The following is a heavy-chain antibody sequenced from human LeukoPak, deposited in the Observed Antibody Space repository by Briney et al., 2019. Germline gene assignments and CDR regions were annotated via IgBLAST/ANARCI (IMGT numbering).Heavy chain of an antibody. J-gene: IGHJ5*02. V-gene: IGHV1-18*01. CDR3: ARALGYQLLSWWFDP. CDR1: GYTFTSSV. Sequence: ASVKVSCKASGYTFTSSVISWVRQAPGQGLEWMGWINPYHDNTNYAQKLQGRVTMPTDTSTPTAYMELRSLRSDDTAVYYCARALGYQLLSWWFDPWGQGTLVTVSS. D-gene: IGHD2-2*01. CDR2: INPYHDNT.